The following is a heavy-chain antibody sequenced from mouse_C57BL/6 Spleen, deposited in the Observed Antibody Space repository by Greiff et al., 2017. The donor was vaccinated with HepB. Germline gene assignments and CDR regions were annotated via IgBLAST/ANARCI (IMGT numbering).Heavy chain of an antibody. D-gene: IGHD2-4*01. Sequence: QVHVKQSGPGLVQPSQSLSITCTVSGFSLTSYGVHWVRQSPGKGLEWLGVIWSGGSTDYNAAFISRLSISKDNSKSQVFFKMNSLQGDDTAIYYCARGGGLRRYWYFDVWGTGTTVTVSS. CDR2: IWSGGST. CDR3: ARGGGLRRYWYFDV. CDR1: GFSLTSYG. V-gene: IGHV2-2*01. J-gene: IGHJ1*03.